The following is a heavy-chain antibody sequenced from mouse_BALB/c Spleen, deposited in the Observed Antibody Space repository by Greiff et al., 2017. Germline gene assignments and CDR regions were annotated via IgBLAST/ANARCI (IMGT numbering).Heavy chain of an antibody. CDR1: GFTFSSFG. CDR3: ATRAYGSSFDWYFDV. J-gene: IGHJ1*01. CDR2: ISSGSSTI. Sequence: EVQVVESGGGLVQPGGSRKLSCAASGFTFSSFGMHWVRQAPEKGLEWVAYISSGSSTIYYADTVKGRFTISRDNPKNTLFLQVTSLRSEDTAMYYCATRAYGSSFDWYFDVWGAGTTVTVSS. V-gene: IGHV5-17*02. D-gene: IGHD1-1*01.